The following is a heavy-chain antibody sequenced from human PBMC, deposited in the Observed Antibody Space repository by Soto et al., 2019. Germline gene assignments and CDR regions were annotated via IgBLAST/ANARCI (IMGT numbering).Heavy chain of an antibody. Sequence: SCAASGFTFSSYAISWVRQPPGKGLEWVSAISGSGGSTYYADSVKGRFTISRDNSKNTLYLQMNSLRAEDTAVYYCAKSPVWLPLAMDVWGQGTTVTVSS. D-gene: IGHD3-16*01. CDR2: ISGSGGST. V-gene: IGHV3-23*01. CDR3: AKSPVWLPLAMDV. CDR1: GFTFSSYA. J-gene: IGHJ6*02.